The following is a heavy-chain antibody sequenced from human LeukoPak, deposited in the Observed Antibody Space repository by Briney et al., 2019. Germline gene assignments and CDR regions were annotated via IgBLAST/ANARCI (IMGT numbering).Heavy chain of an antibody. CDR2: ISIAIPYR. D-gene: IGHD6-19*01. CDR1: GFTFSSYS. CDR3: TRGPTLIGVAGTWPLDD. Sequence: GGSLRLSCAASGFTFSSYSMHWVRQAPGKGLEWGSSISIAIPYRYYAASLNARFTISRHTAKTSLHLQMNSLRAEDSAVYYCTRGPTLIGVAGTWPLDDWGQGTLVTASS. V-gene: IGHV3-21*01. J-gene: IGHJ4*02.